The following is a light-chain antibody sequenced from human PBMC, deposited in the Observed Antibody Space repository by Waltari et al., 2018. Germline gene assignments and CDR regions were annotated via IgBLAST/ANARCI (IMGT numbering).Light chain of an antibody. CDR1: YSNIGHNS. Sequence: QSVLTQPPSASGTPGQRVTISCSGSYSNIGHNSVNWYQQVPGTAPKLLIYNNDRRPSGVPDRFSGSKSGTSASLAISGLQSEDEADYYCAAWDDSLNGVFGGGT. CDR3: AAWDDSLNGV. CDR2: NND. V-gene: IGLV1-44*01. J-gene: IGLJ3*02.